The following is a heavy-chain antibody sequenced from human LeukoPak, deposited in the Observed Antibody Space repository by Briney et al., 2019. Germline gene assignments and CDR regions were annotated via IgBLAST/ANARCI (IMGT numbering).Heavy chain of an antibody. V-gene: IGHV4-34*01. Sequence: PSETLSLTCAVYGGSFSGYYWSWIRQPPGKGLEWIGEINHSGSTNYNPSLKSRVTISVDTSKNQFSLKLSSVTAADTAVYYCARHAFSPPLYMARGDCSSTSCRRAFDIWGQGTMVTVSS. CDR2: INHSGST. J-gene: IGHJ3*02. CDR3: ARHAFSPPLYMARGDCSSTSCRRAFDI. CDR1: GGSFSGYY. D-gene: IGHD2-2*01.